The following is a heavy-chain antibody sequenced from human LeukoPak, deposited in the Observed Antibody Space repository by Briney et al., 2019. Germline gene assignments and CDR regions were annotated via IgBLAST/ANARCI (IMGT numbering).Heavy chain of an antibody. D-gene: IGHD6-13*01. J-gene: IGHJ4*02. CDR1: GGFISSGSYY. CDR3: AWGISATGRVFDY. Sequence: SETLSLTCTVSGGFISSGSYYWTWIRQPAGKGLEWIGSISYSGSTYSNPSLKSRVTISVDTSKSQFSLKLSSVTAADTAVYYCAWGISATGRVFDYWGQGTLVTVSS. V-gene: IGHV4-39*07. CDR2: ISYSGST.